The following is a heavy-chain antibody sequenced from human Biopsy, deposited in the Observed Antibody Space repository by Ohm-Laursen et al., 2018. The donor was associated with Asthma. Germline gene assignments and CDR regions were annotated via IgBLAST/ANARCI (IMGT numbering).Heavy chain of an antibody. CDR2: ITGSGGTT. CDR3: AKDFRGIAVAGDRGFDY. Sequence: GSLRLSCSASGFTFSSSAMSWVRQAPGKGLERVSAITGSGGTTYYADSMRGRFTISRDNSKSTLFLQMDSLSAEDTAVYYCAKDFRGIAVAGDRGFDYWGQGTLVTVSS. CDR1: GFTFSSSA. D-gene: IGHD6-19*01. V-gene: IGHV3-23*01. J-gene: IGHJ4*02.